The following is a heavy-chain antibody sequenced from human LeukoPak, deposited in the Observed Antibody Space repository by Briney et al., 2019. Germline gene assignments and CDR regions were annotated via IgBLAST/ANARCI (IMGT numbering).Heavy chain of an antibody. V-gene: IGHV2-70*20. Sequence: SGPALVKPTQTLTLTCTFSGFSLSTSGMCVSWVRQPPGKALEWLALIDWDDDKYYSTSLKTRLTISKDTSKNQVVLTMTNMDPVDTATYYCARIHTNVVVTAIRGSTFDYWGQGTLVTVSS. CDR3: ARIHTNVVVTAIRGSTFDY. CDR2: IDWDDDK. D-gene: IGHD2-21*02. CDR1: GFSLSTSGMC. J-gene: IGHJ4*02.